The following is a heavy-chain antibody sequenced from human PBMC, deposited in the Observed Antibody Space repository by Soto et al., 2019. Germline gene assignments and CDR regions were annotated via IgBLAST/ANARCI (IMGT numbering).Heavy chain of an antibody. CDR3: ARAEGYSSRWGLFDP. D-gene: IGHD6-13*01. J-gene: IGHJ5*02. Sequence: QVQLQESGPGLVKPSQTLSLTCTVSGGSISSGAYFWSWIRQHPGRGLEWIGYIYYRGSTYYNPFLKSRLNTSVDTSKNQFSLNLTSVTAADTAVYYCARAEGYSSRWGLFDPWGQGTLVTVSS. CDR1: GGSISSGAYF. CDR2: IYYRGST. V-gene: IGHV4-31*03.